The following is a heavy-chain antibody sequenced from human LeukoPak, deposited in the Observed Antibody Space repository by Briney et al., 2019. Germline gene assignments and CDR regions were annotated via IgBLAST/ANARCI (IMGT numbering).Heavy chain of an antibody. D-gene: IGHD6-13*01. CDR1: GYTFTSYD. V-gene: IGHV1-8*01. Sequence: ASVKVSCKASGYTFTSYDINWVRQATGQGLEWMGWMNPNSGNTGYAQKFQGRVTMTRNTSMSTAYMELSSLRSEDTAVYYCARGPTQYSSSWLPYYYYGMDVWGQGTTVTVSS. CDR2: MNPNSGNT. J-gene: IGHJ6*02. CDR3: ARGPTQYSSSWLPYYYYGMDV.